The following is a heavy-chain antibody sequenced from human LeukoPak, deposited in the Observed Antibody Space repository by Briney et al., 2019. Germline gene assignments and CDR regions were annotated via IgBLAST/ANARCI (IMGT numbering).Heavy chain of an antibody. CDR2: ISAYNGNT. D-gene: IGHD2-2*01. CDR3: ARFWMYCSSTSCYYYFDY. Sequence: GASVKVSCKASGYTFTSYGISWVRQAPGQGLEWMGWISAYNGNTNYAQKLQGRVTMTTDTSTSTAYMELRSLRSDDTAVYYCARFWMYCSSTSCYYYFDYWGQGTLVTVSS. V-gene: IGHV1-18*01. CDR1: GYTFTSYG. J-gene: IGHJ4*02.